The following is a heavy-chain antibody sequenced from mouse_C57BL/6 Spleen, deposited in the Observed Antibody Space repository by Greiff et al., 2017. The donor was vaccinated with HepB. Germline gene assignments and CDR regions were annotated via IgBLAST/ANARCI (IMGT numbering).Heavy chain of an antibody. J-gene: IGHJ4*01. V-gene: IGHV1-52*01. D-gene: IGHD1-1*01. CDR3: ARGGFGSSPYYAMDD. CDR1: GYTFTSYW. CDR2: IDPSDSET. Sequence: QVQLQQPGAELVRPGSSVKLSCKASGYTFTSYWMHWVKQRPIQGLEWIGNIDPSDSETHYNQKFKDKATFTVDKSSSTAYMQLSSLTSEDTAVYYCARGGFGSSPYYAMDDWGKGTSVTVAS.